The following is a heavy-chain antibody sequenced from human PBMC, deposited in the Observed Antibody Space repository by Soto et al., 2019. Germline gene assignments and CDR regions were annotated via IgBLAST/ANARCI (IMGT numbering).Heavy chain of an antibody. Sequence: ASVKVSCKASGYPFTSYGISWVRQAPGQGLEWMGWISTYIGNTHYAQKFQGRVTMTTDTSTTTAYLELRSLRSDDTAVYYCARDDVGYCSNGVCYTKPLDYWGQGALVTVSS. D-gene: IGHD2-8*01. V-gene: IGHV1-18*01. CDR2: ISTYIGNT. J-gene: IGHJ4*02. CDR3: ARDDVGYCSNGVCYTKPLDY. CDR1: GYPFTSYG.